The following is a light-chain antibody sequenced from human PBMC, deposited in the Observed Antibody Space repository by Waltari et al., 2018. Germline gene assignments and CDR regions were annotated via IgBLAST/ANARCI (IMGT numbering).Light chain of an antibody. CDR2: KAS. V-gene: IGKV1-5*03. J-gene: IGKJ1*01. Sequence: DIQMTQSPSTLSSSVGDRLTITCRASQSLRNWLAWYQQKPGKAPKVLIYKASTLERGVPSRFSGRGSGTEFTLNISSLQPDDFATNDCQQYRNLWTVGLWARVEIK. CDR1: QSLRNW. CDR3: QQYRNLWT.